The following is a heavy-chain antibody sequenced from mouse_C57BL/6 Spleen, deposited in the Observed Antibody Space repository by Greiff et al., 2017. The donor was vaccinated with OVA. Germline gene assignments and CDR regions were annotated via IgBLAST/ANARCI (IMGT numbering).Heavy chain of an antibody. CDR2: ISYDGSN. D-gene: IGHD1-1*01. CDR3: ARAGYYYAPGKDFDV. V-gene: IGHV3-6*01. Sequence: VQLKQSGPGLVKPSQSLSLTCSVTGYSITRGYYWNWIRQFPGNKLEWMGYISYDGSNNYNPSLKNRISITRDTSKNQFFLKLNSVTTEDTATYYCARAGYYYAPGKDFDVWGTGTTVTVSS. J-gene: IGHJ1*03. CDR1: GYSITRGYY.